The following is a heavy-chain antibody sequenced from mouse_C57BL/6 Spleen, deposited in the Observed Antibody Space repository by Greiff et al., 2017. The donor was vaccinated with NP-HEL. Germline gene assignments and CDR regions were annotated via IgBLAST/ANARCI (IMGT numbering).Heavy chain of an antibody. CDR1: GYTFTDYE. J-gene: IGHJ1*03. CDR2: IDPETGGT. V-gene: IGHV1-15*01. Sequence: QVQLKQSGAELVRPGASVTLSCKASGYTFTDYEMHWVKQTPVHGLEWIGAIDPETGGTAYNQKFKGKAILTADKSSSTAYMELRSLTSEDSAVYYCTRREGYWYFDVWGTGTTVTVSS. CDR3: TRREGYWYFDV.